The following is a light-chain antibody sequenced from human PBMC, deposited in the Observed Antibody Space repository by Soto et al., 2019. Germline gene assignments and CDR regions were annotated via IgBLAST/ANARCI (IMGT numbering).Light chain of an antibody. V-gene: IGKV3-20*01. CDR3: QQYGYSPIT. CDR2: GAS. J-gene: IGKJ5*01. Sequence: THSPRNLSLPPGERAILSCRASQSVGSNYLAWYQQKPGQAPRLLIYGASSRATGIADRFSGSGSGTDFTLTISRLEPEDFALYDCQQYGYSPITFGQGTRLEIK. CDR1: QSVGSNY.